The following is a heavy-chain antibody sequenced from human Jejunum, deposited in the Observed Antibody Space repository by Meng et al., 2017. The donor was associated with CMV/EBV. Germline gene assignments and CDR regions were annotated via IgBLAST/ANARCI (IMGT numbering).Heavy chain of an antibody. CDR1: GFTFAIYE. J-gene: IGHJ4*02. CDR2: ISGNAYTT. D-gene: IGHD1-26*01. Sequence: SCVASGFTFAIYEMNWVRQAPGKGLEWISYISGNAYTTLYSDSVKGRFTISRDNAKTSVYLQMNSLRVEDTATYYCGAGSGFDFWGQGTLVTVSS. CDR3: GAGSGFDF. V-gene: IGHV3-48*03.